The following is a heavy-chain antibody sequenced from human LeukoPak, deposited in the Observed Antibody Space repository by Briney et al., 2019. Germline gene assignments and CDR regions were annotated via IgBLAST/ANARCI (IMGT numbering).Heavy chain of an antibody. Sequence: GGSLRLSCAASGFTFSNYGMHWVRQVPGKGLEWVAVISYDGSNKYYAESVKGRFTISRDNSKNTLYLQMNSLRAEDTAVFYCAKVSGFKITFGGVLDWGQGTPVTVSS. CDR3: AKVSGFKITFGGVLD. D-gene: IGHD3-16*02. J-gene: IGHJ4*02. V-gene: IGHV3-30*18. CDR2: ISYDGSNK. CDR1: GFTFSNYG.